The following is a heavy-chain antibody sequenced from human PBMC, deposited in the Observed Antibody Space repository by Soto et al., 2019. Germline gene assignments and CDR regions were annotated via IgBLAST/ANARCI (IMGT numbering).Heavy chain of an antibody. CDR3: ACIFSGGCSYGFYCYGMDV. D-gene: IGHD5-18*01. J-gene: IGHJ6*02. CDR2: IYHSGST. Sequence: SETLSLTCAVSGGSISSGGYSWSWIRQPPGKGLEWIGYIYHSGSTYYNPSLKSRVTISVDTSKNQFSLKLTSVTAADTAVYYCACIFSGGCSYGFYCYGMDVWGQGTTVTVSS. V-gene: IGHV4-30-2*01. CDR1: GGSISSGGYS.